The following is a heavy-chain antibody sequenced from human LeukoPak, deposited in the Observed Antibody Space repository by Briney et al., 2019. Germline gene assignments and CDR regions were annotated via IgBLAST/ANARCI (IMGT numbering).Heavy chain of an antibody. CDR1: GFTFNSYW. D-gene: IGHD4-23*01. CDR3: ARDIRWFDDNWFDP. Sequence: GGSLRLSCAASGFTFNSYWMGWVRQAPGKGLEWVANIKQDGNEKDYVDSVKGRFTISRDNARNSLYLQMNSLRAEDTAVYYCARDIRWFDDNWFDPWGQGTLVTVSS. CDR2: IKQDGNEK. J-gene: IGHJ5*02. V-gene: IGHV3-7*01.